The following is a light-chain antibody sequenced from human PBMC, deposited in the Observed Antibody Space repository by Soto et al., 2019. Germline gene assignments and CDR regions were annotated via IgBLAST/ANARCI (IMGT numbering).Light chain of an antibody. CDR1: QSVSSTY. J-gene: IGKJ4*01. Sequence: EIVLTQSPGTLSLSPGERATLSCRASQSVSSTYLAWYQQKPGQAPSLLIYGASRRATGIPDRFSGSGSGTGFNLTISRLEPEDFAVYYCQQYDRSPSTFGGGTKVEIK. CDR3: QQYDRSPST. V-gene: IGKV3-20*01. CDR2: GAS.